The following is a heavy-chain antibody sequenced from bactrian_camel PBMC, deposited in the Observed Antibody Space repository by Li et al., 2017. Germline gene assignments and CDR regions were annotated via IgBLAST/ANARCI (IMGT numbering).Heavy chain of an antibody. CDR1: GLTYNRYV. J-gene: IGHJ4*01. V-gene: IGHV3S53*01. Sequence: VQLVESGGGSVQAGGSLKLSCKVSGLTYNRYVLACFRQAPGKAREGVAAIVTGRGERYADSVKGRFTISEDKAEGTVYLIMTNLQPEDTANYSCKADSPTYRYCSRGFLQGQGTQVTVS. D-gene: IGHD7*01. CDR2: IVTGRGE.